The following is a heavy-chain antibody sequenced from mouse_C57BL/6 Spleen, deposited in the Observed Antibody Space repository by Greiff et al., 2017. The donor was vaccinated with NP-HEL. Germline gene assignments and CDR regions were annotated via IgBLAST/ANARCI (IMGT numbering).Heavy chain of an antibody. CDR1: GFTFSDYY. CDR3: ARDSYYYGYWYFDV. Sequence: EVKLVESEGGLVQPGSSMKLSCTASGFTFSDYYMAWVRQVPEKGLEWVANINYDGSSTYYLDSLKSRFIISRDNAKNILYLQMSSLKSEDTATYYWARDSYYYGYWYFDVWGTGTTVTVSS. J-gene: IGHJ1*03. V-gene: IGHV5-16*01. D-gene: IGHD1-1*01. CDR2: INYDGSST.